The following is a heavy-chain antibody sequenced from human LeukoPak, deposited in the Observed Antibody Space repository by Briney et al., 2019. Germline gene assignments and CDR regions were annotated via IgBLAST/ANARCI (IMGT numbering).Heavy chain of an antibody. CDR2: IASDGSST. J-gene: IGHJ4*02. Sequence: GESLKISCKGSGYSFNSYWIGWVRQMPGKGQVWVSRIASDGSSTTYADSVKGRFSISRDNAKNTLYLQMNSLRVEDTAVYYCARGRPHGNDYWGQGTLVTVSS. V-gene: IGHV3-74*01. CDR1: GYSFNSYW. D-gene: IGHD4-23*01. CDR3: ARGRPHGNDY.